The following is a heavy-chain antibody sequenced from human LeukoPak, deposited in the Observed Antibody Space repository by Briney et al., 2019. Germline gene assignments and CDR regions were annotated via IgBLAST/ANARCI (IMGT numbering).Heavy chain of an antibody. Sequence: SETLSLTCTVSGGSVSSHYCSWIRQPPGKGLEWIGYISQSGGTNYNPSLKSRVTISVDTSKNQFSLKVSSVTAADTAVYYCARGILGATKEEAFWGQGSLVTVSS. CDR1: GGSVSSHY. CDR3: ARGILGATKEEAF. J-gene: IGHJ4*02. D-gene: IGHD1-26*01. CDR2: ISQSGGT. V-gene: IGHV4-59*02.